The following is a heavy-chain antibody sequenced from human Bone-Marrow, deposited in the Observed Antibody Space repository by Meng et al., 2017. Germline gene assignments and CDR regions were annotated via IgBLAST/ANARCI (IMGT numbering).Heavy chain of an antibody. CDR2: ITHRGST. CDR1: AGYCSDYY. CDR3: AGYRIAVPGLDV. V-gene: IGHV4-34*01. D-gene: IGHD6-19*01. Sequence: QYGGARLFKLWVLLTSACATYAGYCSDYYGRSIRQSPGMGLLWIGEITHRGSTQFDPSLKSRVAISVDTSKNQFSLKLNSVTAADAAVYFCAGYRIAVPGLDVWGQGTTVTVSS. J-gene: IGHJ6*02.